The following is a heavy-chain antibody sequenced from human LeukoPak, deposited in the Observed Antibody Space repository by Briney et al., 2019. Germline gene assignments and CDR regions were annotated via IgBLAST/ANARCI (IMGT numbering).Heavy chain of an antibody. Sequence: ASVKVSCKASGYTFTGYYMHWVRQAPGQGLEWMGWINPNSGVTNYAQKFQGRVTMTRDTSISTAYMELSRLRSEDTAVYYCASEAAGQLLYRSSWSPNWFDLWGQGTLVTVST. V-gene: IGHV1-2*02. CDR2: INPNSGVT. D-gene: IGHD6-13*01. J-gene: IGHJ5*02. CDR1: GYTFTGYY. CDR3: ASEAAGQLLYRSSWSPNWFDL.